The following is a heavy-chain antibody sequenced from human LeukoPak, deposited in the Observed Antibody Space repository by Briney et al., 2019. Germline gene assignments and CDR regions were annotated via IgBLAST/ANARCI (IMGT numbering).Heavy chain of an antibody. Sequence: SETLSLTCAVSGGSISSSNYWGWIRQPPGKGLEWIGSIDYSGNTYHNPPLKSRVTISIDTSKNQFSLKLSSVTAADTAVYYCATTTIRLGYWGQGTLVTVSS. CDR1: GGSISSSNY. J-gene: IGHJ4*02. D-gene: IGHD1-26*01. CDR3: ATTTIRLGY. CDR2: IDYSGNT. V-gene: IGHV4-39*07.